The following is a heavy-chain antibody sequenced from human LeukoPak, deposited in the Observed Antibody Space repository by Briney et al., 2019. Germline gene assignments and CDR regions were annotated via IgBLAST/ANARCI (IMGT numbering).Heavy chain of an antibody. CDR1: GFTFSSHS. CDR3: ARSSRGDAINFDY. Sequence: GGSLRLSCAASGFTFSSHSMSWVRQSPGKGLEWVSSISSGSSHIYYADSMKGRFTISRDNAKNSLFLQMNSLRAEDTAVYYCARSSRGDAINFDYWGQGTLVTVSS. V-gene: IGHV3-21*01. CDR2: ISSGSSHI. J-gene: IGHJ4*02. D-gene: IGHD2-21*02.